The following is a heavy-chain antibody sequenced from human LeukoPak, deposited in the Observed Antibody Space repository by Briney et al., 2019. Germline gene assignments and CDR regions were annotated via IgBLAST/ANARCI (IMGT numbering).Heavy chain of an antibody. CDR2: IWFDGKTA. D-gene: IGHD6-19*01. CDR3: TRDPPSSGWSFDY. Sequence: PGGSLRLSSAASGFTFSTHAMHWVRQAPAKGLEWVAMIWFDGKTAYYVNSVKGRFTISRDNSKNTVDLRMNSLRAEDTAVYYCTRDPPSSGWSFDYWGQGTLVTVSS. V-gene: IGHV3-33*01. CDR1: GFTFSTHA. J-gene: IGHJ4*02.